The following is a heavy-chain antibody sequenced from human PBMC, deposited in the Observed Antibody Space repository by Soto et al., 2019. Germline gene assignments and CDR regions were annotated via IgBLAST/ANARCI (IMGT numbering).Heavy chain of an antibody. V-gene: IGHV1-46*01. CDR1: GYAFFTYS. CDR3: ARGGTIYGMDV. D-gene: IGHD1-1*01. CDR2: INPSGGST. J-gene: IGHJ6*02. Sequence: GVSVKVSCKPSGYAFFTYSMYWVRQAPGQGLEWRGIINPSGGSTSYAQKFQGRVTMTRDTSTSTVYMDLSSLRFDDTAVYYCARGGTIYGMDVWGQGTTVTVPS.